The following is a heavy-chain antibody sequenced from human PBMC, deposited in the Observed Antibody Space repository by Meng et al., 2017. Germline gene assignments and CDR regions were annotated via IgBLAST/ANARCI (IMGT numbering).Heavy chain of an antibody. Sequence: SLKISCAASGFTFSSYEMNWVRQAPGKGLEWVSYISSSGSTIYYADSVKGRFTISRDNAKNSLYLQMNSLRAEDTAVYYCARDGGITIFGVVTPDYYYYYGIEYWGQGTLVTVSS. CDR2: ISSSGSTI. D-gene: IGHD3-3*01. J-gene: IGHJ4*02. CDR3: ARDGGITIFGVVTPDYYYYYGIEY. CDR1: GFTFSSYE. V-gene: IGHV3-48*03.